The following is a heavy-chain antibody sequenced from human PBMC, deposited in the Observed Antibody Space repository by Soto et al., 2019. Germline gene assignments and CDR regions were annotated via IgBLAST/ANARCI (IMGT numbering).Heavy chain of an antibody. CDR2: IYYSGST. CDR3: ARQPNYYYYYMDV. Sequence: SETLSLTCTVSCGSISSSSYYWGWIRQPPGKGLEWIGSIYYSGSTYYNPSLKSRVTISVDTSKNQFSLKLSSVTAADTAVYYCARQPNYYYYYMDVWGKGTTVTVSS. J-gene: IGHJ6*03. V-gene: IGHV4-39*01. CDR1: CGSISSSSYY.